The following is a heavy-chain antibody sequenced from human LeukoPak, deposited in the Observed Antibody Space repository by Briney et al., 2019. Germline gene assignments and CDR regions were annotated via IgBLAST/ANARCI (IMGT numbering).Heavy chain of an antibody. J-gene: IGHJ4*02. V-gene: IGHV1-2*02. CDR1: GYIFTGYY. Sequence: ASVKVSCKASGYIFTGYYMHWVRQAPGQALEWMGWINPNSGGTNYAQKFQGRVTMTRDTSISTAYMELSRLRSDDTAVYYCARASDYGGNSFTLDYWGQGTLVTVSS. CDR2: INPNSGGT. D-gene: IGHD4-23*01. CDR3: ARASDYGGNSFTLDY.